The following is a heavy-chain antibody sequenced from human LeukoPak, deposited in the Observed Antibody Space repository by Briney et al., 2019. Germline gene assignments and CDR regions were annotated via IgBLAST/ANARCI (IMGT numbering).Heavy chain of an antibody. J-gene: IGHJ4*02. V-gene: IGHV3-23*01. CDR1: GFTVSSNY. D-gene: IGHD2-2*01. CDR3: AKDRVGYCSSTSCLWPVDY. Sequence: QPGGSLRLSCAASGFTVSSNYMSWVRQAPGKGLEWVSAISGSGGSTYYADSVKGRFTISRDNSKNTLYLQMNSLRAEDTAVYYCAKDRVGYCSSTSCLWPVDYWGQGTLVTVSS. CDR2: ISGSGGST.